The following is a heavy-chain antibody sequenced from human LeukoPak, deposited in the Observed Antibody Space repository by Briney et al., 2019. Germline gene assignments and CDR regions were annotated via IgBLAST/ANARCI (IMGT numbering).Heavy chain of an antibody. CDR2: ISAYNGNT. V-gene: IGHV1-18*01. J-gene: IGHJ6*03. D-gene: IGHD5-18*01. CDR3: ARCGYSYGPSRKYYYYMDV. Sequence: ASVKVSCKASGYTSTSYGISWVRQAPGQGLEWMGWISAYNGNTNYAQKLQGRVTMTTDTSTSTAYMELRSLRSDDTAVYYCARCGYSYGPSRKYYYYMDVWGKGTTVTISS. CDR1: GYTSTSYG.